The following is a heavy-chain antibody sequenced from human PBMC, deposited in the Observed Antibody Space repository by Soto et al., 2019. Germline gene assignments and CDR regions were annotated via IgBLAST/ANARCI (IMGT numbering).Heavy chain of an antibody. J-gene: IGHJ5*02. CDR1: GYIFSGNY. D-gene: IGHD3-22*01. Sequence: QVQLVQSGAEVRKPGASVKVSCKASGYIFSGNYLHWVRRAPGQGLEWMAWINAKNGATNYAQKFRGRATVTRDTSISTTYLELSGLTFDDTAVYYCARARDDSSGWFDHWGQGTQVTVSP. CDR3: ARARDDSSGWFDH. V-gene: IGHV1-2*02. CDR2: INAKNGAT.